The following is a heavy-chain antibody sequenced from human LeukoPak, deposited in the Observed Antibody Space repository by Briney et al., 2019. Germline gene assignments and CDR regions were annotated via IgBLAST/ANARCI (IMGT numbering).Heavy chain of an antibody. CDR1: GGSISAYY. J-gene: IGHJ4*02. CDR2: IYTSGST. CDR3: ARARHTKYSSGWYDY. D-gene: IGHD6-19*01. Sequence: SETLSLTCTVSGGSISAYYWSWVRQPAEKGLEWIGRIYTSGSTNYNPSLKSRVTMSVDTSKNQFSLKLSSVTAADTAVYYCARARHTKYSSGWYDYWGQGTLVTVSS. V-gene: IGHV4-4*07.